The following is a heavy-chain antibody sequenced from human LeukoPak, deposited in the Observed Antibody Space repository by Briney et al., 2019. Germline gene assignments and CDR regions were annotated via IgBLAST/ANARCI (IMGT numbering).Heavy chain of an antibody. V-gene: IGHV4-34*01. CDR1: GGSFSGYY. CDR2: INHSGST. D-gene: IGHD3-22*01. J-gene: IGHJ4*02. Sequence: PSETLSLTCAVYGGSFSGYYWSWIRQPPGKGLEWIGEINHSGSTNYNPSLKSRVTISLDTSKNQFSLKLSSVTAADTAVHYCARAAYYYDSSDYWGQGTLVTVSS. CDR3: ARAAYYYDSSDY.